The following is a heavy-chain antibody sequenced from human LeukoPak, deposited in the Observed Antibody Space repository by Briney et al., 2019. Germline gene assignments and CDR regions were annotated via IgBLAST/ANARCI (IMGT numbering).Heavy chain of an antibody. CDR2: IYTSGST. CDR3: AGGNSDYYYYYYMDV. J-gene: IGHJ6*03. D-gene: IGHD4-23*01. V-gene: IGHV4-4*07. Sequence: SETLSLTCTVSGGSISSYYWSWIRQPAGKGLEWIGRIYTSGSTNYNPSLKSRVTMSVDTSKNQFSLKLSSVTAADTAVYYCAGGNSDYYYYYYMDVWGKGTTVTVSS. CDR1: GGSISSYY.